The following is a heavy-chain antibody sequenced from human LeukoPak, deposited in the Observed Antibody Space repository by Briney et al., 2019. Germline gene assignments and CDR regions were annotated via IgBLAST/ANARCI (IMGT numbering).Heavy chain of an antibody. CDR3: LRDLNWSLDQ. CDR2: IKSDGITI. Sequence: GGSLRLSCAASGFTFSNYMMHWVRQAPGKGLVWVSRIKSDGITITYADFVKGRFTISRDNAKNTLYLQMNSLRAEDTAVYYCLRDLNWSLDQWGQGTLVTVSS. V-gene: IGHV3-74*01. D-gene: IGHD1-20*01. CDR1: GFTFSNYM. J-gene: IGHJ4*02.